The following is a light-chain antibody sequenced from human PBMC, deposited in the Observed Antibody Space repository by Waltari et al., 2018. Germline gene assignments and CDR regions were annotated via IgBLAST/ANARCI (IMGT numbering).Light chain of an antibody. CDR1: QGISSY. V-gene: IGKV1-9*01. J-gene: IGKJ4*01. Sequence: DIQLTQSPSFLSASVGDRVTIPCRASQGISSYLAWYQQKPGKAPKLLIYAASTLQSGVPSRFSGSGSGTEFTLTISSLQPEDFATYYCQHLNSYPPTFGGGTKVEIK. CDR2: AAS. CDR3: QHLNSYPPT.